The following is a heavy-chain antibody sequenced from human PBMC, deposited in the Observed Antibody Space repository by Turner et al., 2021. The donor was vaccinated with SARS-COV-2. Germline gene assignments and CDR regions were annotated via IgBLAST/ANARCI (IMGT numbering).Heavy chain of an antibody. J-gene: IGHJ6*02. CDR3: ARQRLVVVPAAIINGMDV. V-gene: IGHV4-39*01. Sequence: QLQLQESGPGLVKPSETLSLTCTVSGGSISSSSYYWGWIRQPPGTGLEWIGSISYSGRTYYNPSLKSRVTISVDTSKNQFSLKLSSVTAADTAVYYCARQRLVVVPAAIINGMDVWGQGTTVTVSS. CDR2: ISYSGRT. CDR1: GGSISSSSYY. D-gene: IGHD2-2*01.